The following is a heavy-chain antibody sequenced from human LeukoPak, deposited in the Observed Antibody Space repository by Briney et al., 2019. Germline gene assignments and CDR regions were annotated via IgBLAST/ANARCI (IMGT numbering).Heavy chain of an antibody. J-gene: IGHJ4*02. CDR1: GYTFTSYT. CDR2: INAGNGNT. CDR3: ARTLYYYDSSGYRPGALDY. Sequence: ASVKVSCKTSGYTFTSYTMHWVRQVPGQRLEWMGWINAGNGNTKFSQKFQDRVTITRDTSASIAYMELSSLRFEDTAVYYCARTLYYYDSSGYRPGALDYWGQGTLVTVSS. D-gene: IGHD3-22*01. V-gene: IGHV1-3*01.